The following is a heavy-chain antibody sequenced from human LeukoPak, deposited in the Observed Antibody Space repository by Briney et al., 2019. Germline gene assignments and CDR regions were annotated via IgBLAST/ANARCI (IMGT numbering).Heavy chain of an antibody. CDR1: GFTFSTYA. Sequence: PGGSLRLSCAASGFTFSTYAMHWVRQAPGKGLEWVAVISYDGSTKYHADSVKGRFTISRDNSKNTLYLQMHSLRTEDTALYYCARDQGSGWYSMGYWGQGTLVTVSS. CDR2: ISYDGSTK. J-gene: IGHJ4*02. D-gene: IGHD6-19*01. CDR3: ARDQGSGWYSMGY. V-gene: IGHV3-30-3*01.